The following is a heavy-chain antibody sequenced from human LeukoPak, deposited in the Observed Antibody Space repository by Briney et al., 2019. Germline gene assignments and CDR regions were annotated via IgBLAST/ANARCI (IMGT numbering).Heavy chain of an antibody. D-gene: IGHD4-17*01. CDR2: IIPIFGTA. CDR3: ARDFLDYGDYDGVDY. Sequence: SVKVSCKASGGTFSSYAISWVRQAPGQGLEWMGGIIPIFGTANYAQKFQGRVTITADESTSTAYMELSSLRSEDTAVYYCARDFLDYGDYDGVDYWGQGTLVTVSS. CDR1: GGTFSSYA. J-gene: IGHJ4*02. V-gene: IGHV1-69*13.